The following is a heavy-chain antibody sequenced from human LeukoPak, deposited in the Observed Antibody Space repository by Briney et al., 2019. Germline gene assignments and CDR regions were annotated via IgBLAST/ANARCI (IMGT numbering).Heavy chain of an antibody. D-gene: IGHD5-12*01. J-gene: IGHJ4*02. Sequence: WLSAYNCNTNYAQKLQGRLTMTTDTSTSTAYMELRSLRSDDTAVYYCARQGYSGYDPLDYWGQGTLVTVSS. V-gene: IGHV1-18*01. CDR3: ARQGYSGYDPLDY. CDR2: LSAYNCNT.